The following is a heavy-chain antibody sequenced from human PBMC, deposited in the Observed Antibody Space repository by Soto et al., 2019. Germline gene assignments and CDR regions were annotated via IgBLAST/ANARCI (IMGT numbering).Heavy chain of an antibody. CDR1: GYTFNGFY. J-gene: IGHJ4*02. D-gene: IGHD6-19*01. CDR3: AISVGVAAPHRAFDH. V-gene: IGHV1-2*06. CDR2: INHDSGDT. Sequence: GASVKVSCKASGYTFNGFYMHWVRQAPGQGLEWMGRINHDSGDTDHAEKFQGRVTMTRDTSISTAYMELTRLTSDDTAVYHCAISVGVAAPHRAFDHWGQGTPVTVSS.